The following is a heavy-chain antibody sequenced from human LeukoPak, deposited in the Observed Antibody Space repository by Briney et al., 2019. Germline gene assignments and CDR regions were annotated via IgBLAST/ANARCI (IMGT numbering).Heavy chain of an antibody. Sequence: PGGSLRLSCAASGFTFGSYWMSWVRQAPGKGLGWVANIKQDGSETYYVDSVKGRFTISRDNAKNSLYLQMNSLRAEDTAVFYCARDPSRLWADYWGQGTLVTVSS. CDR3: ARDPSRLWADY. CDR1: GFTFGSYW. D-gene: IGHD5-18*01. CDR2: IKQDGSET. V-gene: IGHV3-7*01. J-gene: IGHJ4*02.